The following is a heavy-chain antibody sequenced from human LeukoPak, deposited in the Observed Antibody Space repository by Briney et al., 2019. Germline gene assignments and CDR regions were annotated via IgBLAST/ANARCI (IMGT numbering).Heavy chain of an antibody. CDR2: IYPADSDT. D-gene: IGHD3-16*01. CDR1: GYSFTSYW. Sequence: GVPLKISCKGSGYSFTSYWISWGPQMARIGLESLGIIYPADSDTKYSPSFQGQVTISADKSISTDYLQWSSLKASDTAMYYCASGGWSSHSSFDYWGQGTLVTVSS. J-gene: IGHJ4*02. V-gene: IGHV5-51*01. CDR3: ASGGWSSHSSFDY.